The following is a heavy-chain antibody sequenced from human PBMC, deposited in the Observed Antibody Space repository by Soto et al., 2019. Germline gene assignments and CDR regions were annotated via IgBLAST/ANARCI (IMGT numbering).Heavy chain of an antibody. V-gene: IGHV6-1*01. CDR3: ARGKYSAFDS. CDR1: GDSISTNNVA. CDR2: TGYTSKWYN. J-gene: IGHJ4*02. D-gene: IGHD5-18*01. Sequence: SQTLSLTCAISGDSISTNNVAWNWIRQSPSGGLEWLGRTGYTSKWYNDYAVSVRSRITINPDTSKNQFSLQLNSVTLDDTAVYYCARGKYSAFDSWGQETLVSVSS.